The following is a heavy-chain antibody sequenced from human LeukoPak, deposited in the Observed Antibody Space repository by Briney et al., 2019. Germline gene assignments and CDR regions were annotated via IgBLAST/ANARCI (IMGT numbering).Heavy chain of an antibody. Sequence: ASVKVSCKASGGTFSSYAINWVRQATGQGLEWMGWMNPNSGNTGYAQKFQGRVTMTRNTSISTAYMELSSLRSEDTAVYYCARCIAVAGSPFYYYYGMDVWGQGTTVTVSS. CDR1: GGTFSSYA. CDR2: MNPNSGNT. D-gene: IGHD6-19*01. CDR3: ARCIAVAGSPFYYYYGMDV. J-gene: IGHJ6*02. V-gene: IGHV1-8*02.